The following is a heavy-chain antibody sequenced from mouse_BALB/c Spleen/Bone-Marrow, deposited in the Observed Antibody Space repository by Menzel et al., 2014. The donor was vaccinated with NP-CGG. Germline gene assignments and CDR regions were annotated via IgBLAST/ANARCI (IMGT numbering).Heavy chain of an antibody. Sequence: EVQGVESGGGLVQPGGSLILSCATSGFTFTDYYMSWVRQPPGKALEWLGFIRNKANGYTTEYSASVKGRFTISRDNSQSILYLQMNTLRAEDSATYYCARDGNYYFDYWGQGTTLTVSS. CDR2: IRNKANGYTT. V-gene: IGHV7-3*02. J-gene: IGHJ2*01. CDR3: ARDGNYYFDY. CDR1: GFTFTDYY. D-gene: IGHD2-1*01.